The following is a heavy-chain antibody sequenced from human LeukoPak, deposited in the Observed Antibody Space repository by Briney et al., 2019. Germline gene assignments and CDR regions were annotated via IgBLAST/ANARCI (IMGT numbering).Heavy chain of an antibody. J-gene: IGHJ5*02. CDR1: GYSISSGFY. CDR2: IYHSGST. Sequence: SETLSLTCAVSGYSISSGFYWGWIRQPPGKGLEWIGSIYHSGSTYYNPSLKSRVTISVDTSKNQFSLKLSSVTAADTAVYYCAREPFDPWGQGTLVTVSP. CDR3: AREPFDP. V-gene: IGHV4-38-2*02.